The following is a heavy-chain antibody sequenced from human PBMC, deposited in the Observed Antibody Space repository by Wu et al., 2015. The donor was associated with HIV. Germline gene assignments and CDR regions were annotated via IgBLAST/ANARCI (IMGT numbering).Heavy chain of an antibody. CDR3: ARIPFPLLDDGSGYYGPFEY. D-gene: IGHD3-22*01. CDR2: INPSAGST. Sequence: QVQLVQSGAEVKKPGASVKISCKASGYTFTTYYLHWVRQAPGQGLEWMGIINPSAGSTTYAQKFQGRLTMTRDTSTSTVYMELSSLGSEDTAVYYCARIPFPLLDDGSGYYGPFEYWGQGTLVTVSS. J-gene: IGHJ4*02. V-gene: IGHV1-46*01. CDR1: GYTFTTYY.